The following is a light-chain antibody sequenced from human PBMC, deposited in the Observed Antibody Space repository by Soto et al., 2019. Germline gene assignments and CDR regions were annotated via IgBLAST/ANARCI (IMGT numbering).Light chain of an antibody. Sequence: SYELTRPPSVSVAPGQTARITCGGNNIGRKSVHWYQQKPGQAPVLVVYDDSDRRSGIPERFSGSNSGNTATLTISRVEAGDEADYYCQVWDSSSDHLYVFGTGTKVTV. CDR2: DDS. CDR1: NIGRKS. CDR3: QVWDSSSDHLYV. J-gene: IGLJ1*01. V-gene: IGLV3-21*02.